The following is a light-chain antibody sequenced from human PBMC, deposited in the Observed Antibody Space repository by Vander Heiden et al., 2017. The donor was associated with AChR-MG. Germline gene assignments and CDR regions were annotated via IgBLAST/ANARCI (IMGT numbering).Light chain of an antibody. V-gene: IGLV1-51*01. CDR3: GTWDSSMSASVV. J-gene: IGLJ2*01. Sequence: QSVLTQPPSVSAAPGQKVTISCSGSSSNIGNNYVPWYQQRPGTAPKLLIVDNNKRPSGIPDRFSGSKSGTSATLGITGLQTGDEAEYYCGTWDSSMSASVVFGGGTKLTVL. CDR1: SSNIGNNY. CDR2: DNN.